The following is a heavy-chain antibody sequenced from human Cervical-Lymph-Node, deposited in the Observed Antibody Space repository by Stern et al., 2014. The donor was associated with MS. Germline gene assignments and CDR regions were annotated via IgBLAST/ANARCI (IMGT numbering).Heavy chain of an antibody. Sequence: VQLVESGVGLVQPWGSLRLSCAASGFTFSSYALTLVRQAPGQGLERVSAISGTCGGTYYANPVKGRFTISRDNSKNTLYLQMNSLRAEDTAVYYCAKGVDGSSWYWFDPWGQGTLVTVSS. J-gene: IGHJ5*02. V-gene: IGHV3-23*04. D-gene: IGHD6-13*01. CDR3: AKGVDGSSWYWFDP. CDR1: GFTFSSYA. CDR2: ISGTCGGT.